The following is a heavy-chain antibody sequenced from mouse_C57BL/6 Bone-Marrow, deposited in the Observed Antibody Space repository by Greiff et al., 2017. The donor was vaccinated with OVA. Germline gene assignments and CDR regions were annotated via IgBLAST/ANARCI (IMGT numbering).Heavy chain of an antibody. J-gene: IGHJ4*01. CDR3: ARVYDLYAMDY. D-gene: IGHD2-3*01. CDR2: INYDGSST. Sequence: EVMLVESEGGLVQPGSSMKLSCTASGFTFSDYYMAWVRQVPEKGLEWVANINYDGSSTYYLDSLKSRFIISRDNAKNILYLQMSSLKSEDTATYYCARVYDLYAMDYWGQGTSVTVSS. V-gene: IGHV5-16*01. CDR1: GFTFSDYY.